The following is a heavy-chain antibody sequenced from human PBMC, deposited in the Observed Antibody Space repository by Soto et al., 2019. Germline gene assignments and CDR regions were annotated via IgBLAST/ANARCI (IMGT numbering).Heavy chain of an antibody. CDR2: IYYSGST. CDR1: GGSISSYY. D-gene: IGHD3-22*01. J-gene: IGHJ6*02. Sequence: SETLSLTCTVSGGSISSYYWSWIRQPPGKGLEWIGYIYYSGSTNYNPSLKSRVTISVDTSKNQFSLKLSSETAADTAVYYCARGTYYYDSSGWPDYYYYGMDVWGQGTTVTVSS. CDR3: ARGTYYYDSSGWPDYYYYGMDV. V-gene: IGHV4-59*01.